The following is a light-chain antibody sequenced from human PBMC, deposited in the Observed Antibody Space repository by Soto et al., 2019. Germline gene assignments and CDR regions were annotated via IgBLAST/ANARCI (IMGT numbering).Light chain of an antibody. CDR3: SSYAGINNLV. CDR2: EVN. CDR1: SSDVGGYNS. V-gene: IGLV2-8*01. Sequence: QSALTQPPSASGSPGQSVTISCTGTSSDVGGYNSVSWYQQHPGKAPKLMTYEVNKRPSGVPDRFSGSKSGNTASLTVSGLQADYEADYYCSSYAGINNLVFGGGTQLTVL. J-gene: IGLJ3*02.